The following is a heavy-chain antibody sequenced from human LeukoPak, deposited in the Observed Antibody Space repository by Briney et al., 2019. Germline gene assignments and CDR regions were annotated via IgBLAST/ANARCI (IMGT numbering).Heavy chain of an antibody. CDR1: GFTFSSYA. CDR2: ISFDGSNK. Sequence: PGGSLRLSCAASGFTFSSYAMHWVRQAPGKGLEWVAVISFDGSNKYYADSVKGRFTISRDNSKNTLYLQMSSLRAEDTAVYYCARDILAVAGTGYFDSWGQGTLVTVSS. V-gene: IGHV3-30-3*01. D-gene: IGHD6-19*01. CDR3: ARDILAVAGTGYFDS. J-gene: IGHJ4*02.